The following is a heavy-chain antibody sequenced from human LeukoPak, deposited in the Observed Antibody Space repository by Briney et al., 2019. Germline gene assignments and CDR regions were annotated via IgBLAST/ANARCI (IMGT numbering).Heavy chain of an antibody. J-gene: IGHJ4*02. D-gene: IGHD3-22*01. V-gene: IGHV3-30*04. CDR1: GFTFSSYA. CDR3: ARDWAKYDSSGNY. Sequence: PGRSLRLSCAASGFTFSSYAMHWVRQAPGKGLEWVAVISYDGSNKYYADSVKGRFTISRDNSKNTLYLQMNSLRAKDTAVYYCARDWAKYDSSGNYWGQGTLVTVSS. CDR2: ISYDGSNK.